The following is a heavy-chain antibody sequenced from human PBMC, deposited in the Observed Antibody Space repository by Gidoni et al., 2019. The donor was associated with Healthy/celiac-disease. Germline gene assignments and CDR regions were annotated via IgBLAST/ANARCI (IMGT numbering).Heavy chain of an antibody. D-gene: IGHD3-9*01. Sequence: QLQLQESGPGLVKHSANLSLPCTVPVGSISSSRYYWGWIRQPPWKWLECLGSIYYSGSTYYNPSLKSRGTISVDTSKNQFSLKLSSVTAADTAVYYCARLDILTGYYIWGQGTLVTVSS. J-gene: IGHJ4*02. CDR1: VGSISSSRYY. CDR3: ARLDILTGYYI. V-gene: IGHV4-39*01. CDR2: IYYSGST.